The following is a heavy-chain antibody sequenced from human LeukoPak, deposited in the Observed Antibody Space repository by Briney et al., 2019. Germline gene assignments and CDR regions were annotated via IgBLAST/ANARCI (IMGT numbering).Heavy chain of an antibody. V-gene: IGHV3-23*01. Sequence: GGSLRLSCAASGFTFSGYGMHWVRQAPGKGLEWVSAISGSGGSTYYADSVKGRFTISRDNSKNTLYLQMNGLRAEDTAVYYCAKDSEPQYSSSDYWGQGTLVTVSS. J-gene: IGHJ4*02. CDR3: AKDSEPQYSSSDY. D-gene: IGHD6-6*01. CDR1: GFTFSGYG. CDR2: ISGSGGST.